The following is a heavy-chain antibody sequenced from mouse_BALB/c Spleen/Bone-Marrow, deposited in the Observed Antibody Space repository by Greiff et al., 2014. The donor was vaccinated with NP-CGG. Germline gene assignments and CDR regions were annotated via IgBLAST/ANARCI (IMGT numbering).Heavy chain of an antibody. CDR3: ARSNYYGSEDY. CDR2: INPSTGYT. D-gene: IGHD1-1*01. CDR1: GYTFTSYW. Sequence: QVQLQQSGAELAKPGASVKMSCKASGYTFTSYWMHWVKQRPGQGLEWIGYINPSTGYTEYNQKFKDKATLTTDKSSSTAYMQLSSLTSEDSAVYYCARSNYYGSEDYWGQGTTLTVSS. J-gene: IGHJ2*01. V-gene: IGHV1-7*01.